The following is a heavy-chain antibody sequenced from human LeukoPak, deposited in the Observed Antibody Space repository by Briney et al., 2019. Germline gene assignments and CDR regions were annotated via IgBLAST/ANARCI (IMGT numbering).Heavy chain of an antibody. V-gene: IGHV3-9*01. CDR1: GFTFDDYA. D-gene: IGHD6-19*01. CDR2: ISWNSGSI. CDR3: AKGPGIAVAGAIDY. J-gene: IGHJ4*02. Sequence: GRSLRLSCAASGFTFDDYAMHWVRQAPGKGLEWVSGISWNSGSIGYADSVKGRFTISRDNAKNSLYLQMNSLRAEDTALYSCAKGPGIAVAGAIDYWGQGTLVTVSS.